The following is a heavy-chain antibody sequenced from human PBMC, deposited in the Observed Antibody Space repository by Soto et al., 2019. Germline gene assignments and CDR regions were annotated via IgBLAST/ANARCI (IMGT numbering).Heavy chain of an antibody. CDR3: VTVNLVGAAYYFDY. CDR1: GGSIRNGDYY. Sequence: SETLSLTCTVSGGSIRNGDYYWGWIRQPPGKGLEWIGYVYYSGTTYSHPSLNSRVSISVYTSENQFSLRLTSVTAADTAVYYCVTVNLVGAAYYFDYWGPGTLVTVSS. J-gene: IGHJ4*02. V-gene: IGHV4-30-4*01. CDR2: VYYSGTT. D-gene: IGHD1-26*01.